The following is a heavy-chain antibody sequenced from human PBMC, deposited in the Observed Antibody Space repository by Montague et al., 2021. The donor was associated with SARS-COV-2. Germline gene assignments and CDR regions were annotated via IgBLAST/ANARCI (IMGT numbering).Heavy chain of an antibody. CDR2: IHYSGIT. J-gene: IGHJ6*03. V-gene: IGHV4-39*01. CDR3: ARLAVIISGAPPTRLPRYMDV. Sequence: SETLSLTCTVSGGSFSSSPYYWGWVCQSPGKGLEWIGNIHYSGITDYNASLKTRVTISVDTSKNQFSLKLTSVTAADTAVYYCARLAVIISGAPPTRLPRYMDVWGKGTTVTVSS. D-gene: IGHD3-3*01. CDR1: GGSFSSSPYY.